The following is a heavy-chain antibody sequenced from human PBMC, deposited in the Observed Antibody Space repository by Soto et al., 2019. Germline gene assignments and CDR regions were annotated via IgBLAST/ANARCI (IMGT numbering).Heavy chain of an antibody. Sequence: PGGPLRLSCAASGFTFSSYAMSWVRQAPGKGLEWVSAISGSGGSTYYADSVKGRFTISRDNSKNTLYLQMNSLRAEDTAVYYCAMGYCSSTSCQGHYYYYYGMDVWGQGTTVTVSS. CDR1: GFTFSSYA. CDR3: AMGYCSSTSCQGHYYYYYGMDV. CDR2: ISGSGGST. V-gene: IGHV3-23*01. D-gene: IGHD2-2*01. J-gene: IGHJ6*02.